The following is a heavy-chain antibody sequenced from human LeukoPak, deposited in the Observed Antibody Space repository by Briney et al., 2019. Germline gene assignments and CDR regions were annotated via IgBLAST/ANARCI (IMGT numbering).Heavy chain of an antibody. V-gene: IGHV3-30*04. CDR1: GFTFSNYA. D-gene: IGHD6-19*01. CDR2: ISYDGSNK. CDR3: ARQQWLGFAFDI. J-gene: IGHJ3*02. Sequence: GGSLRLSCAASGFTFSNYAMHWVRQAPGKGLEWVAVISYDGSNKYYADSVKGRFTISRDNSKNTLYLQMNSLRAEDTAVYYCARQQWLGFAFDIWGQGTMVTVSS.